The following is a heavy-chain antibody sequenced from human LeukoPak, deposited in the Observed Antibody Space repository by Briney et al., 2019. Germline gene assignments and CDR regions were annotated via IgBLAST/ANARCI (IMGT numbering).Heavy chain of an antibody. Sequence: GGSLRLSCAASGFTFSSYAMSWVRQAPGKGLEWVSAISGSGGSTYYADSVKGRFTISRDNSKNTLYLQMNSLRAEDTAVYYCAKSPVRGPYGDYFYYFDYWGQGTLVTVSS. CDR2: ISGSGGST. V-gene: IGHV3-23*01. J-gene: IGHJ4*02. D-gene: IGHD4-17*01. CDR3: AKSPVRGPYGDYFYYFDY. CDR1: GFTFSSYA.